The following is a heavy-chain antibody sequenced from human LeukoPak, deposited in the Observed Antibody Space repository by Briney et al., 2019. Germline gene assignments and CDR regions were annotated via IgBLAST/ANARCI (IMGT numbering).Heavy chain of an antibody. CDR1: GFTFSSYG. Sequence: PGGSLRLSCAASGFTFSSYGMHWVRQAPGKGLEWVAVISYEGSNKYYADSVKGRFTLSRDNSKNTLYLQMNSLRAEDTAVYYCARGPFGDHYGSGSYYKRYYYYYMDVWGKGTTVTISS. D-gene: IGHD3-10*01. V-gene: IGHV3-30*12. J-gene: IGHJ6*03. CDR2: ISYEGSNK. CDR3: ARGPFGDHYGSGSYYKRYYYYYMDV.